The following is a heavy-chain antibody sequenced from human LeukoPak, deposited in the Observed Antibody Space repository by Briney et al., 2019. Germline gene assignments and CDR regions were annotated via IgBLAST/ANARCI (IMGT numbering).Heavy chain of an antibody. CDR2: IFYSGST. D-gene: IGHD3-9*01. V-gene: IGHV4-59*01. CDR3: AIQTHYDILTGTPLGAFDI. Sequence: SETLSLTCTVSGGSISSYYWSWIRRPPGKGLEWIGYIFYSGSTNYNPSLKSRVTISVDTSKKQFSLKLSSVTAADTAVYYCAIQTHYDILTGTPLGAFDIWGQGTMVTVSS. CDR1: GGSISSYY. J-gene: IGHJ3*02.